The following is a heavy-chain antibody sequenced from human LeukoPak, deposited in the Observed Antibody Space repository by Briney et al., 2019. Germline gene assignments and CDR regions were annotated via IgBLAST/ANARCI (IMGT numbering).Heavy chain of an antibody. D-gene: IGHD1-1*01. CDR3: ARGGIYLNYFDY. CDR1: GGTFSSYA. V-gene: IGHV1-69*05. CDR2: IIPIFGTA. J-gene: IGHJ4*02. Sequence: ASVKVSCKASGGTFSSYAISWERQAPGQGLEWMGGIIPIFGTANYAQKFQGRVMITTDESSSTAYMELSSLRSEDTAVYYCARGGIYLNYFDYWGQGTLVTVSS.